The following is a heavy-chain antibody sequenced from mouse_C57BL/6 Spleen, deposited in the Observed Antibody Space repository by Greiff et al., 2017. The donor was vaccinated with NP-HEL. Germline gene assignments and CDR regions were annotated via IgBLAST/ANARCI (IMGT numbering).Heavy chain of an antibody. CDR3: ASALSRDFDY. V-gene: IGHV3-6*01. Sequence: DVQLQESGPGLVKPSQSLSLTCSVTGYSITSGYYWNWIRQFPGNKLEWMGYISYDGSNNYNPSLKNRISITRDTSKNQFFLKLNSVTTEDTATYYCASALSRDFDYWGQGTTLTVSS. CDR2: ISYDGSN. D-gene: IGHD3-3*01. CDR1: GYSITSGYY. J-gene: IGHJ2*01.